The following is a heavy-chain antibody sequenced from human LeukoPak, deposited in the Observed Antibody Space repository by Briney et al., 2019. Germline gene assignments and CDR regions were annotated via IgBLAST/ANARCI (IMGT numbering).Heavy chain of an antibody. D-gene: IGHD6-19*01. Sequence: PGGSLRLSCAASGFTFSSYWMHWVRQAPGKGLVWVSRIYSDGSNTSYADSVKGRFTISRDNAKNTLFLQMNSLRAEDTAVYYCASPIAVAGLDYWGQGTLVTVSS. CDR2: IYSDGSNT. V-gene: IGHV3-74*01. J-gene: IGHJ4*02. CDR1: GFTFSSYW. CDR3: ASPIAVAGLDY.